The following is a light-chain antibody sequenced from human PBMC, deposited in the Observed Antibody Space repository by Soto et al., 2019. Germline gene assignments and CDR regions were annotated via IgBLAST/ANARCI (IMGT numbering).Light chain of an antibody. CDR3: SSFARGDNPHVL. CDR1: SSDVAGSDY. J-gene: IGLJ2*01. Sequence: QSALTQPPSASGSPGQSVTISCTGTSSDVAGSDYVSWYQPHPGKAPKLIIYEVTKRPAGVPDRFSGSKSGNTASLTVSGLQADDESYYYCSSFARGDNPHVLFGGGTKLTVL. V-gene: IGLV2-8*01. CDR2: EVT.